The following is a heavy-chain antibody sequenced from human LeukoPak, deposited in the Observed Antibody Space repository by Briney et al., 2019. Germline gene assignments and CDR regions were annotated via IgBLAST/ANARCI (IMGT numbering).Heavy chain of an antibody. CDR3: AKDRRDDSSGYEPFDY. V-gene: IGHV3-23*01. J-gene: IGHJ4*02. Sequence: GGSLRLSCAASGFTFSSYGMSWVRQAPGKGLEWVSAISGSGGSTYYADSVKGRFTISRDNSKNTLYLQMNSLRAEDTAVYYCAKDRRDDSSGYEPFDYWGQGTLVTVSS. CDR1: GFTFSSYG. CDR2: ISGSGGST. D-gene: IGHD3-22*01.